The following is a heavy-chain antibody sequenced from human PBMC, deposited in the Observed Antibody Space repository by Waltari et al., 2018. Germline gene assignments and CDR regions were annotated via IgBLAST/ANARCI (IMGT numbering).Heavy chain of an antibody. D-gene: IGHD2-2*03. CDR1: GSSISNTNYY. CDR2: IYYNGTT. J-gene: IGHJ4*02. Sequence: QVQLQESGPGLLKPSQILSLTCTVPGSSISNTNYYWTWVRQHPGKGLEWIGYIYYNGTTFYNPSLTSRVTTSMDTSKNQVSLKLKSVTAADTAVYYCTRQVLGYCTSAACRRLESWGQGTLVTVSS. V-gene: IGHV4-31*03. CDR3: TRQVLGYCTSAACRRLES.